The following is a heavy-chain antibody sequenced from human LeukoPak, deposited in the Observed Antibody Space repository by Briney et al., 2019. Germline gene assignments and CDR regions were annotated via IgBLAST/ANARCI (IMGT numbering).Heavy chain of an antibody. V-gene: IGHV1-46*01. Sequence: GASVKVSCKASGYTFTSYYMHWVRQAPGQGLEWMGIINPSGGSTSYAQKFQGRVTMTRDTSTSTVYMELSSLRSEDTAVYYCAREIVVVVAAIDGMDVWGQGTTVTASS. CDR2: INPSGGST. CDR1: GYTFTSYY. D-gene: IGHD2-15*01. CDR3: AREIVVVVAAIDGMDV. J-gene: IGHJ6*02.